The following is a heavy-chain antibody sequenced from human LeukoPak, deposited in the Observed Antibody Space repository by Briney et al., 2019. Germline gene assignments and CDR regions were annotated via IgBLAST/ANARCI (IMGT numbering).Heavy chain of an antibody. J-gene: IGHJ4*02. CDR1: GFTFSSYA. D-gene: IGHD6-19*01. Sequence: GGSLRLSCAASGFTFSSYAMSWVRQAPGKGLEWGSAISGSGGSTYYADSVKGRFTISRDNFKNTLYLQMNSLRAEDTAVYYCAKVKYSSGWYAGYYFDYWGQGTLVTVSS. V-gene: IGHV3-23*01. CDR2: ISGSGGST. CDR3: AKVKYSSGWYAGYYFDY.